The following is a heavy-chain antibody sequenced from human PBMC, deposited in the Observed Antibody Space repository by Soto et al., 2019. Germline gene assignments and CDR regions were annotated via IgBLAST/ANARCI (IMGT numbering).Heavy chain of an antibody. D-gene: IGHD1-26*01. CDR2: ISSDGNHK. V-gene: IGHV3-30-3*01. CDR3: ARWEQPLFDY. J-gene: IGHJ4*02. CDR1: GFTVSAYT. Sequence: ESGGGVVQPGRSLRLSCAASGFTVSAYTMHWVRQAPGKGLEWVAVISSDGNHKYYTDSVKGRFTISRDTSTNTLYLQMNSLRAEDTAVYYCARWEQPLFDYGGQGTLVTVSS.